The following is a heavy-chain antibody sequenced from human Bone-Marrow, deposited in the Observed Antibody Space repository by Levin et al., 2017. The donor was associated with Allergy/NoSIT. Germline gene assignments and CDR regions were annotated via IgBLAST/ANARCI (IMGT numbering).Heavy chain of an antibody. CDR3: ARSQARPGPIDY. CDR1: GGSFSGYY. CDR2: INHSGST. D-gene: IGHD6-6*01. J-gene: IGHJ4*02. Sequence: SQTLSLTCAVYGGSFSGYYWSWIRQPPGKGLEWIGEINHSGSTNYNPSLKSRVTISVDTSKNQFSLKLSSVTAADTAVYYCARSQARPGPIDYWGQGTLVTVSS. V-gene: IGHV4-34*01.